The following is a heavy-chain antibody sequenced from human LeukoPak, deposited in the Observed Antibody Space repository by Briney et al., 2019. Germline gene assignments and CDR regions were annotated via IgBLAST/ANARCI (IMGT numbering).Heavy chain of an antibody. J-gene: IGHJ4*02. D-gene: IGHD3-3*01. CDR2: IKQDGSEK. CDR3: ARSYDFWSGSYPYYFDY. CDR1: GFTFSSYS. Sequence: GGSLRLSCAASGFTFSSYSMNWVRQVPGKGLEWVANIKQDGSEKYYVDSVKGRFTISRDNAKNSLYLQMYTLRAEDTAVYYCARSYDFWSGSYPYYFDYWGQGTLVTVSS. V-gene: IGHV3-7*01.